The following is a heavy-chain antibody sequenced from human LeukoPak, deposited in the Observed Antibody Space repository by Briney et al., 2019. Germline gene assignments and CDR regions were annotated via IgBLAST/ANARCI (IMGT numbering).Heavy chain of an antibody. CDR2: IIPIFGTA. CDR1: GGTFSSYA. Sequence: ASVKVSCKDSGGTFSSYAISWVRQAPGQGLDWMGGIIPIFGTANYAQKFQGSVTITADESTSTAYMELSRLRSEDTAVYYCARELGTGGSSSWYGVFDYWGQGTLVTVSS. CDR3: ARELGTGGSSSWYGVFDY. D-gene: IGHD6-13*01. J-gene: IGHJ4*02. V-gene: IGHV1-69*13.